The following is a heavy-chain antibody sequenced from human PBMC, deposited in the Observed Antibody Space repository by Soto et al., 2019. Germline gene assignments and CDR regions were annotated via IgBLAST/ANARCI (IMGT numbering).Heavy chain of an antibody. CDR3: ARGGRRSPGMDV. Sequence: PPETLSLTCTVSGGSISSGGYYWSWIRQHPGKGLEWIGYIYYSGSTYYNPSLKSRVTISVDTSKNQFSLKLSSVTAADTAVYYCARGGRRSPGMDVWGQGTTVTVSS. J-gene: IGHJ6*02. CDR2: IYYSGST. V-gene: IGHV4-31*03. CDR1: GGSISSGGYY.